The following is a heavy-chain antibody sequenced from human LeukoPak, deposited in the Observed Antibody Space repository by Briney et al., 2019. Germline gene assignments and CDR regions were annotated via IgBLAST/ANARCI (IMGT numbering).Heavy chain of an antibody. J-gene: IGHJ4*02. CDR3: AKDRPVLLWFGESDY. V-gene: IGHV3-74*01. CDR1: GFTSSSYW. Sequence: PGGSLRLSCAVSGFTSSSYWMHWVRQAPGKGLVWVSRINNDGTYTVYADSVKGRFTISRDNAKNTLYLQMNSLRAEDTAVYYCAKDRPVLLWFGESDYWGQGTLVTVSS. D-gene: IGHD3-10*01. CDR2: INNDGTYT.